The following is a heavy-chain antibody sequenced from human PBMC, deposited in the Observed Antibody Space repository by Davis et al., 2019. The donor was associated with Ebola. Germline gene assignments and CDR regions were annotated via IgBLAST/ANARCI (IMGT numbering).Heavy chain of an antibody. J-gene: IGHJ4*02. CDR3: ARELSRVVGTALEDY. CDR2: INPNTDGT. D-gene: IGHD2-15*01. CDR1: GYSFTGYY. V-gene: IGHV1-2*02. Sequence: ASVKVSCKVSGYSFTGYYLHWVRLAPGQGLEWMGWINPNTDGTNYAQKFQGRVTMTTDTSISTAYMELSSLRSDDTAMDYCARELSRVVGTALEDYWGQGTLVTVSS.